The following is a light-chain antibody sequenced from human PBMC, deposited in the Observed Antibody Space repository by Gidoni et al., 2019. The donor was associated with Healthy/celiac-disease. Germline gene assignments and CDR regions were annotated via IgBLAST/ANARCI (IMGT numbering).Light chain of an antibody. CDR1: QSVSSY. Sequence: DIVFTQSPATLSLSPGERATLSCRASQSVSSYLAWYPQKPGQAPRLLIYDASNRATGIPARFSGSGSGTDFTLTISSLEPEDFAVYYCQQRSNWPPYSFGQGTKLEIK. CDR2: DAS. V-gene: IGKV3-11*01. J-gene: IGKJ2*03. CDR3: QQRSNWPPYS.